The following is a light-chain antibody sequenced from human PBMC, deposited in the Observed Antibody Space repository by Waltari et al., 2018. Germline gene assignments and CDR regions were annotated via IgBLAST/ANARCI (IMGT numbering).Light chain of an antibody. V-gene: IGKV3-20*01. Sequence: PGERATLSCRASQSVSSSYLAWYQQKAGQAPRLLIYDASRRATDIPDRFSGSGSGTDFTLTISRLEPEDLAVYFCQQYASAPNTFGQGTKLEIK. J-gene: IGKJ2*01. CDR1: QSVSSSY. CDR2: DAS. CDR3: QQYASAPNT.